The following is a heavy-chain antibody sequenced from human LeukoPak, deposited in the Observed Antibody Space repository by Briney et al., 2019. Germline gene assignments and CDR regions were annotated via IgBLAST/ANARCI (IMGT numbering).Heavy chain of an antibody. J-gene: IGHJ4*02. CDR2: INHSGST. CDR1: GGSFSGYY. D-gene: IGHD3-22*01. Sequence: SETLSLTCAVYGGSFSGYYWSWIRQPPGKGLEWIGEINHSGSTNYNPSLKSRVTISVDTSKNQFSLKLSSVTAADTAVYYCARARPKYYYDSSGLNPHYFDYWGQGTLVTVSS. V-gene: IGHV4-34*01. CDR3: ARARPKYYYDSSGLNPHYFDY.